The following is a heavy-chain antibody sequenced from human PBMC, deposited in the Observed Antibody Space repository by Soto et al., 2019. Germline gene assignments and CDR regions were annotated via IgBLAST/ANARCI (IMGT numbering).Heavy chain of an antibody. CDR1: GFTFSAYW. CDR2: INSDGTIT. V-gene: IGHV3-74*01. CDR3: AREYYGSGI. J-gene: IGHJ4*02. Sequence: VQLVESGGALIQPGGSLRISCAASGFTFSAYWMFWVRQAPGKGLVWLSRINSDGTITDYADSVRGRFTISRDNAENTLYLQLNSLRAEDTAVYYCAREYYGSGIWGQGTLVTVSS. D-gene: IGHD3-10*01.